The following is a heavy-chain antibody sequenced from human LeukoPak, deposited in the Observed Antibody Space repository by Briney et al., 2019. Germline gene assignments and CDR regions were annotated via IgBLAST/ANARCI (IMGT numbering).Heavy chain of an antibody. V-gene: IGHV4-38-2*02. CDR3: ARDYDFSSLYYYMDV. Sequence: SETLSLTCTVSGYSISSGYYWGWIRQPPGKGPEWIGSIYLSGSTSYNPSLKSRVTISVDTSKNQFSLKLSSVTAADTAVYYCARDYDFSSLYYYMDVWGKGTTVTVSS. CDR2: IYLSGST. D-gene: IGHD3-3*01. CDR1: GYSISSGYY. J-gene: IGHJ6*03.